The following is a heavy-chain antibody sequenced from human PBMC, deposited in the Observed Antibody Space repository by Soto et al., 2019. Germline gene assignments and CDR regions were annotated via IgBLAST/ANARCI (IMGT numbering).Heavy chain of an antibody. CDR3: ARGQRFSDWFDP. CDR1: GGSMSSYY. J-gene: IGHJ5*02. CDR2: VYSSGGT. D-gene: IGHD3-3*01. V-gene: IGHV4-4*07. Sequence: SETLSLTCSVSGGSMSSYYWTWIRLPAGKGLEWIGRVYSSGGTHYNSSLKSRVTISLDTSKNQFSLRLISVTAADTAVYYCARGQRFSDWFDPWGQGTLVTVSS.